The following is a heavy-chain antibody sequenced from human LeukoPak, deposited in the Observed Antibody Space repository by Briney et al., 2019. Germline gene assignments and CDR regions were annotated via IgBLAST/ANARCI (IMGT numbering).Heavy chain of an antibody. Sequence: ASVTVSCKASGYTFTSYGISWVRQAPGQGLEWMGWISAYNGNTNYAQKLQGRVTMTTDTSTSTAYMELRSLRSDDTAVYYCAREVGDYVWGSYRHGGVLDPWGQGTLVTVSS. CDR1: GYTFTSYG. D-gene: IGHD3-16*02. V-gene: IGHV1-18*04. CDR2: ISAYNGNT. CDR3: AREVGDYVWGSYRHGGVLDP. J-gene: IGHJ5*02.